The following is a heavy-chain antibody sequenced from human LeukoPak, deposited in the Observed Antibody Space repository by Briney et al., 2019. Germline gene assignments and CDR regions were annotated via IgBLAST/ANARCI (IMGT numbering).Heavy chain of an antibody. D-gene: IGHD6-19*01. J-gene: IGHJ4*02. CDR2: IHSSGNT. Sequence: ASETLSLTCTVSGGSISGYYWNWIRQPPGKGLEWLAYIHSSGNTRYNPSLKSRVTISVDTSKNQFSLKLSSVTAADTAVYYCARGAAVAGTYYFDYWGQGTLVTVSS. CDR3: ARGAAVAGTYYFDY. V-gene: IGHV4-59*01. CDR1: GGSISGYY.